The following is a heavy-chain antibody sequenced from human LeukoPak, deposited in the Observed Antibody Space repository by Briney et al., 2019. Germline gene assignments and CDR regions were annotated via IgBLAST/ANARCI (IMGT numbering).Heavy chain of an antibody. V-gene: IGHV3-7*01. Sequence: GGSLRLSCAASGFTFSSYWMSWVRQAPGKGLEWVANIKQDGSEKYYVDSVKGRFTISRDNAKNSLSLQMNSLRAEDTAVYYCARDPPRIAAAGTKAFDIWGQGTMVTVSS. J-gene: IGHJ3*02. CDR2: IKQDGSEK. CDR3: ARDPPRIAAAGTKAFDI. CDR1: GFTFSSYW. D-gene: IGHD6-13*01.